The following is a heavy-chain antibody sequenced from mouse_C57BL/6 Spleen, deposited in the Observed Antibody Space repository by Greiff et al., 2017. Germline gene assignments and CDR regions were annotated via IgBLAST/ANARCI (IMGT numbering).Heavy chain of an antibody. V-gene: IGHV5-6*01. J-gene: IGHJ1*03. CDR1: GFTFSSYG. D-gene: IGHD4-1*01. Sequence: EVMLVESGGDLVKPGGSLKLSCAASGFTFSSYGMSWVRQTPDTRLEWVATISSGGSYTYYPDSVKGRFTISRDNAKNTLYLQMSSLKSEDTAMYYCARHSGINFWYFDVWGTGTTVTVSS. CDR2: ISSGGSYT. CDR3: ARHSGINFWYFDV.